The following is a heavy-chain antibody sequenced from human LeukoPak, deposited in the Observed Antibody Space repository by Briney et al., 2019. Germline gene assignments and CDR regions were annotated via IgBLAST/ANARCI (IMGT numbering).Heavy chain of an antibody. V-gene: IGHV3-7*01. Sequence: GGSLRLSCAASGFGVSNYWMSWVRQAPGKGLEWVANIRQDGREKYYVDSVKGRFTISRDNADNSLYLQMNSLKVEDTAVYYCARYGNGEWLAHYTFDMWGQGTMVTVSS. CDR2: IRQDGREK. J-gene: IGHJ3*02. CDR3: ARYGNGEWLAHYTFDM. D-gene: IGHD6-19*01. CDR1: GFGVSNYW.